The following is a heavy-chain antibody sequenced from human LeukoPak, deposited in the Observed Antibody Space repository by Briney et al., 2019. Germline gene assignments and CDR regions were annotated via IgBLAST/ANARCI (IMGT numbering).Heavy chain of an antibody. CDR1: GGSITGYH. CDR3: SRQLWSGAASSWDV. V-gene: IGHV4-4*07. Sequence: PSETLSLTCTVSGGSITGYHWGWIRQPAGKGLEWIGRIYSSGNTYFDPSLKSRVTFSVDKSKNQFSLDLSSVTAADTAVYYCSRQLWSGAASSWDVGGKGTPVT. D-gene: IGHD3-10*01. CDR2: IYSSGNT. J-gene: IGHJ6*03.